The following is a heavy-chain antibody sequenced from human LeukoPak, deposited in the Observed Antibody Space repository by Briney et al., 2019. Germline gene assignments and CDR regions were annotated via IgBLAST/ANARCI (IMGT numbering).Heavy chain of an antibody. J-gene: IGHJ4*02. D-gene: IGHD1-7*01. CDR2: ISSSSSYI. CDR3: AKQYVELLGAYYFDY. V-gene: IGHV3-21*01. Sequence: GGSLRLSCAASGFTFSSYSMNWVRQAPGKGLEWVSSISSSSSYIYYADSVKGRFTISRDNSKNTLYLQMNSLRAEDTAVYYCAKQYVELLGAYYFDYWGQGTLVTVSS. CDR1: GFTFSSYS.